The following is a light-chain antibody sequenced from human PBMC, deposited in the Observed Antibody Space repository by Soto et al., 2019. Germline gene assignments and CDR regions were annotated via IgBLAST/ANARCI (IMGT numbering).Light chain of an antibody. Sequence: DIHMTQSPSTLSASVGDRVTITCRASQGISNWLAWYQQKPGKAPSLLIHAASSLQSGVPSRFSGSGYGTDFTLTISSLQPEDFATYFCQQANSLPVTFGPGTKVDIK. CDR1: QGISNW. J-gene: IGKJ3*01. V-gene: IGKV1-12*01. CDR2: AAS. CDR3: QQANSLPVT.